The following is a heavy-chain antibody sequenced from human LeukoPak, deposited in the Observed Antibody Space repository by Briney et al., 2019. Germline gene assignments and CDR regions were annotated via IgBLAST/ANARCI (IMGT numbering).Heavy chain of an antibody. V-gene: IGHV3-48*03. Sequence: GGSLRLSCAASGFTFSSYEMNWVRQAPGEGLEWVSYISSSGSTIYYADSVKGRFTISRDNAKNSLYLQMNSLRAEDTAVYYCAGHPSGGSAGNYWGQGTLVTVSS. CDR3: AGHPSGGSAGNY. J-gene: IGHJ4*02. CDR2: ISSSGSTI. CDR1: GFTFSSYE. D-gene: IGHD6-19*01.